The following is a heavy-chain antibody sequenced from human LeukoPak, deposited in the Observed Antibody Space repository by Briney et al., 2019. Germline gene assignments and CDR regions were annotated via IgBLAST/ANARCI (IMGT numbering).Heavy chain of an antibody. D-gene: IGHD1-1*01. CDR2: IRSKANSYAT. Sequence: GGSLRLSCAASGFTFSGSAMHWVRQASGKGLEWVGRIRSKANSYATAHAASVKGRFTISRDDSKNTAYLQMNSLKTEDTAVYYCTRQERDIDYWGQGTLVTVSS. CDR3: TRQERDIDY. CDR1: GFTFSGSA. J-gene: IGHJ4*02. V-gene: IGHV3-73*01.